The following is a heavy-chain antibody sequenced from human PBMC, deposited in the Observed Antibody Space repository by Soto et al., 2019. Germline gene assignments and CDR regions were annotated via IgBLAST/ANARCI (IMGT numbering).Heavy chain of an antibody. V-gene: IGHV3-30-3*01. CDR3: ARDREEVAGAHFDY. CDR2: ISYDGSNK. D-gene: IGHD6-19*01. Sequence: QVQLVESGGGVVQPGRSLRLSCAASGFTFSSYAMHWVRQAPGKGLEWVAVISYDGSNKYYADSVKGRFTISRDNSKNTLYLQMNSLRAEDTAVYYCARDREEVAGAHFDYWGQGTLVTVSS. CDR1: GFTFSSYA. J-gene: IGHJ4*02.